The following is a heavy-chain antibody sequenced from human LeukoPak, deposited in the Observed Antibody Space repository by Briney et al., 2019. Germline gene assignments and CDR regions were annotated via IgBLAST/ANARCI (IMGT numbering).Heavy chain of an antibody. V-gene: IGHV3-23*01. D-gene: IGHD1-26*01. CDR3: AKATTRVGSLIDY. J-gene: IGHJ4*02. CDR1: GFTFSNYA. CDR2: ISGSGGST. Sequence: GGSLRLSCAASGFTFSNYAMTWVRQAPGKGLEWISVISGSGGSTYYADSVKGHFTISRDISKNTLYLQMNSLRAEDTAVYYCAKATTRVGSLIDYWGQGTLVTVSS.